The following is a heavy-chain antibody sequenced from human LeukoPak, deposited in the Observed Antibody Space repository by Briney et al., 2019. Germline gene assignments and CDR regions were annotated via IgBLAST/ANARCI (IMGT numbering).Heavy chain of an antibody. V-gene: IGHV3-21*01. D-gene: IGHD2-2*01. CDR1: GFIFSNYS. J-gene: IGHJ4*02. CDR2: ISSTSDYI. CDR3: ASLHDIVVVPPATIDY. Sequence: PGRSPRLSCAASGFIFSNYSMNWVRQAPGKGLEWVSIISSTSDYIYYADSVKGRFTISRDNAKNSLYLQMNSLRAEDTAVYYCASLHDIVVVPPATIDYWGQGTLVTVSS.